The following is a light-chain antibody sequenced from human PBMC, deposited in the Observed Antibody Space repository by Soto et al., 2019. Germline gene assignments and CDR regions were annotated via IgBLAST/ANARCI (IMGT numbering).Light chain of an antibody. CDR2: GAS. J-gene: IGKJ1*01. Sequence: DIQMTQSPSTLSASVGDRVTITCQASQSISGWLAWYQQRPGKPPKLLIYGASSLESGVPSRFSGSGSETEFTLTISSLQPDDVATYYCQQYNSYSWTFGQGTKVDIK. V-gene: IGKV1-5*03. CDR1: QSISGW. CDR3: QQYNSYSWT.